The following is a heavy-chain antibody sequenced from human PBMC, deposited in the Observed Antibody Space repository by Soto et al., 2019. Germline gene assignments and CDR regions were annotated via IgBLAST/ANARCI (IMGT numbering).Heavy chain of an antibody. V-gene: IGHV3-23*01. CDR2: ISGSGGST. Sequence: GGSLRLSCAASGFTFSNYAVTWVRQAPGKGLEWVSTISGSGGSTYYADSVKGRFTISRDNSKNTLYLQMNSLRDLGYCRSGTCYREWLDPWGQEPWSPSPQ. CDR1: GFTFSNYA. J-gene: IGHJ5*02. CDR3: CYREWLDP. D-gene: IGHD2-15*01.